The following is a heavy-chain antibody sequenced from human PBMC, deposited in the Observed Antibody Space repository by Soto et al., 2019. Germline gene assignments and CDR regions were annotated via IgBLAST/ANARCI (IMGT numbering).Heavy chain of an antibody. CDR2: VSKDRSDK. CDR1: GFIVSSFP. D-gene: IGHD2-21*02. Sequence: GGSLRLSSAASGFIVSSFPMHWVRQAPGKGLEWVAVVSKDRSDKHYADSVKGRFTISRDNSENTLHLQMNSLRPEDTRVYYCARSYWCDNCSLDYGGQGTPVTVSS. V-gene: IGHV3-30-3*01. CDR3: ARSYWCDNCSLDY. J-gene: IGHJ4*02.